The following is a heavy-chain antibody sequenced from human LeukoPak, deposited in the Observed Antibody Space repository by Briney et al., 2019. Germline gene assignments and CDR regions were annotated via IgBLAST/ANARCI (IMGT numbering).Heavy chain of an antibody. CDR2: IYSGSTT. CDR1: GFTVSSNY. J-gene: IGHJ4*02. CDR3: ARDKRYCSGGSCYALDY. D-gene: IGHD2-15*01. V-gene: IGHV3-53*01. Sequence: PGGSLRLSCAASGFTVSSNYMSWVRQAPGKGLEWVSVIYSGSTTYYADSVKGRFTISRDNSKNTLYLQMNSLRAEDTAVYYCARDKRYCSGGSCYALDYWGQGTLVTVSS.